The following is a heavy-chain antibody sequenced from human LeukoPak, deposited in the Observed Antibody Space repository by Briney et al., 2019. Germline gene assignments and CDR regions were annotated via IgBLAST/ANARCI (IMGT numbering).Heavy chain of an antibody. D-gene: IGHD3-10*01. J-gene: IGHJ6*03. CDR1: GGSISSSSYY. CDR2: IYYSGST. Sequence: PSETLSLTCTVSGGSISSSSYYWGWIRQPPGKGLEWIGSIYYSGSTYYNPSLKSRVTISVDTSKNQFSLKLSSVTAADTAVYYCARDRQGDYYGSGSYLYYYYYMDVWGKGTTVTVSS. V-gene: IGHV4-39*07. CDR3: ARDRQGDYYGSGSYLYYYYYMDV.